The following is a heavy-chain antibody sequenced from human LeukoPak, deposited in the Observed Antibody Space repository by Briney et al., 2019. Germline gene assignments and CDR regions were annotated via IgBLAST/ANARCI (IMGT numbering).Heavy chain of an antibody. CDR2: IYYSGST. D-gene: IGHD6-6*01. V-gene: IGHV4-31*03. J-gene: IGHJ1*01. Sequence: SETLSLTCTVSGGSISSGGYYWGWIRQHPGKGLEWIGYIYYSGSTYYNPSLKSRVTTSVDTSKNQFSLKLSSVTAADTAVYYCARGQAARLAEYFQHWGQGTLVTVSS. CDR1: GGSISSGGYY. CDR3: ARGQAARLAEYFQH.